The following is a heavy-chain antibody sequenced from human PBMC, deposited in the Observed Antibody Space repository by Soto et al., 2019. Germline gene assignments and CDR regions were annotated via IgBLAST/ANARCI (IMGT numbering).Heavy chain of an antibody. Sequence: VGSLRLSCSASGFPFSLYAMHWVRQAPGQGLEYVSAVSTNGGTSYYADSVKGRFTISRDNSRNTLYLQMNSLRPEDTAVYYCVKDRAPRDGYKTQPGSWGLGTRVTVSS. CDR2: VSTNGGTS. V-gene: IGHV3-64D*06. J-gene: IGHJ5*02. D-gene: IGHD5-12*01. CDR3: VKDRAPRDGYKTQPGS. CDR1: GFPFSLYA.